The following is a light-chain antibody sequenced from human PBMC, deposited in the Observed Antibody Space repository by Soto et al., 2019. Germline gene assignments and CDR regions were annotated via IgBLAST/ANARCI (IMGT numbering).Light chain of an antibody. J-gene: IGLJ3*02. CDR1: SSNIGAGYD. Sequence: QSVLTQPPSVSGAPGQRVTIYCTGSSSNIGAGYDVHWYQQLPGTAPKLLIYGNSNRPSGVPDRFSGSKSGTSASLAITGLRAEDEADYYCQSYDSSLSALFGGGTKLTVL. CDR3: QSYDSSLSAL. V-gene: IGLV1-40*01. CDR2: GNS.